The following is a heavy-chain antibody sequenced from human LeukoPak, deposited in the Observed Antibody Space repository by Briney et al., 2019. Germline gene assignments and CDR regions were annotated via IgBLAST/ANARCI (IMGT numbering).Heavy chain of an antibody. V-gene: IGHV3-53*01. CDR1: GLIVSSNY. CDR3: ASSISSWYGAGY. D-gene: IGHD6-13*01. CDR2: IYSGGTT. J-gene: IGHJ4*02. Sequence: GGSQRLFCPPSGLIVSSNYISWARHAPGGGREWVCVIYSGGTTYYADSVNGRFTISRDNSKNTMYLQITSLRAEDTAVYYCASSISSWYGAGYWGEGNLVTVSS.